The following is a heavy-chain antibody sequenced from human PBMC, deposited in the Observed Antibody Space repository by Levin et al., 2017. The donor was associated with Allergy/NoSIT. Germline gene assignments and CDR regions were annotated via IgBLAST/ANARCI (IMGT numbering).Heavy chain of an antibody. CDR3: ASLEPISGYQAPDY. CDR1: GGSISSSSYY. D-gene: IGHD3-22*01. Sequence: SSETLSLTCTVSGGSISSSSYYWGWIRQPPGKGLEWIGSIYYSGSTYYNPSLKSRVTISVDTSKNQFSLKLSSVTAADTAVYYCASLEPISGYQAPDYWGQGTLVTVSS. V-gene: IGHV4-39*01. J-gene: IGHJ4*02. CDR2: IYYSGST.